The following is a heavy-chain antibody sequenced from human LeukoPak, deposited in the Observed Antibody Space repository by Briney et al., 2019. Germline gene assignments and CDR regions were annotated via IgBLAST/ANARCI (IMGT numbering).Heavy chain of an antibody. D-gene: IGHD3-10*01. V-gene: IGHV3-11*04. CDR3: ARDPYHYASEN. J-gene: IGHJ4*02. CDR2: ISGSGTTI. Sequence: GGSLRLSCAASGFTFSNYAMTWIRQAPGKGLEWVSYISGSGTTIYYAGSVKGRFTVSRDNAKNSLFLQMNSLRSEDTAVYYCARDPYHYASENWGQGTLVTVSS. CDR1: GFTFSNYA.